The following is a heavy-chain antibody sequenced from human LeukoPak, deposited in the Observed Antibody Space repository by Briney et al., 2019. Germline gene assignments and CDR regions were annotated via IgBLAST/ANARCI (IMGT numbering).Heavy chain of an antibody. V-gene: IGHV3-7*03. Sequence: GGSLRPSCAASGFTFSSYWMSWVRQAPGKGLEWVANIRQDGSEKYYVDSVKGRFTISRDNAKNSLYLQMNSLRAEDTAVYYCARDHYDYVWGSYRSAPDYWGQGTLVTVSS. D-gene: IGHD3-16*02. J-gene: IGHJ4*02. CDR1: GFTFSSYW. CDR2: IRQDGSEK. CDR3: ARDHYDYVWGSYRSAPDY.